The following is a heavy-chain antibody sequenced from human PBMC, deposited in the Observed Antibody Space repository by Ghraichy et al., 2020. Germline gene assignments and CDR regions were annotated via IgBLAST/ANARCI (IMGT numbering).Heavy chain of an antibody. Sequence: SETLSLTCTVSGGSISSYYWSWIRQPPGKGLEWIGYIYYSGSTNYNPSLKSRVTISVDTSKNQFSLKLSSVTAADTAVYYCASGDLGYYYGMDVWGQGTTVTVSS. CDR2: IYYSGST. J-gene: IGHJ6*02. CDR3: ASGDLGYYYGMDV. CDR1: GGSISSYY. V-gene: IGHV4-59*08. D-gene: IGHD3-16*01.